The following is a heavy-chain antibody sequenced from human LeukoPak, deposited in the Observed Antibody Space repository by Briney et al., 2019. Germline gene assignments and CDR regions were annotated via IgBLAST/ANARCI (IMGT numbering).Heavy chain of an antibody. D-gene: IGHD3-22*01. V-gene: IGHV3-7*01. Sequence: GGSLRLSCAASGFTLSTYWMNWVRQAPGKGLEWVADIKGDGSETYYVDSVKGRFAISRDNAKNSLYLHMRSLRAEDTAVYYCARGDYYDRAFDVWGQGTMVTVS. CDR2: IKGDGSET. CDR3: ARGDYYDRAFDV. CDR1: GFTLSTYW. J-gene: IGHJ3*01.